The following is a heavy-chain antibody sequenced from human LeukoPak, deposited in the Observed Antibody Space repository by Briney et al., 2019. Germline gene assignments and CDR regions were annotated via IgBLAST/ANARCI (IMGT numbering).Heavy chain of an antibody. CDR1: GFSFSTYW. V-gene: IGHV3-7*01. CDR3: ARDPSRGYSYGYADY. J-gene: IGHJ4*02. Sequence: PGGSLRLSRAASGFSFSTYWMNWVRQPPGKGLEWVANIMRDGSEKYYVDSVKGRFTISRDNAKNSLYLQMNSLRAEDTAVYYCARDPSRGYSYGYADYWGQGSLVTVSS. CDR2: IMRDGSEK. D-gene: IGHD5-18*01.